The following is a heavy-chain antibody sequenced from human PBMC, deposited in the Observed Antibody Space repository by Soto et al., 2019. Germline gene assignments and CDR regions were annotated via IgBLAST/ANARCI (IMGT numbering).Heavy chain of an antibody. Sequence: ASVKVSCKASGYIFTNNDVSWVRQATGQGLEWMGWMNPGSGDTGYAQKFQGRVTMTRNISIATAYMELSSLRADDTAIYYCARMASFGSLNWFDPWGQGTLVTAPQ. V-gene: IGHV1-8*01. CDR1: GYIFTNND. CDR2: MNPGSGDT. CDR3: ARMASFGSLNWFDP. J-gene: IGHJ5*02. D-gene: IGHD5-18*01.